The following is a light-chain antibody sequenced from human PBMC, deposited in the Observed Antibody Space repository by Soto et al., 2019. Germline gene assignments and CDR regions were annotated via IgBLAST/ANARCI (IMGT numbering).Light chain of an antibody. CDR1: QSVGNN. J-gene: IGKJ4*01. CDR2: GVS. V-gene: IGKV3-15*01. CDR3: QQYSNWPLT. Sequence: EIVITQSPATLSVSPRERATLSCRASQSVGNNFAWYQQKPGQAPRLLIYGVSIRATGVPSRFSGSGSGTEFTLTISXLQSEDFAVYYCQQYSNWPLTFGGGTK.